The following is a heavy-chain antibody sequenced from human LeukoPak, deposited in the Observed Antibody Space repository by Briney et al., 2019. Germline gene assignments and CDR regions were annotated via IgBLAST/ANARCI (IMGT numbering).Heavy chain of an antibody. D-gene: IGHD5-18*01. V-gene: IGHV3-23*01. Sequence: QTGGSLRLSCAASGFTFSSYAMSWVRQAPGKGLEWVSAISGSGGSTYYADSVKGRFTISRDISKNTLYLQMNSLRAEDTAVYYCAKDSEYSYGYINYWGQGTLVTVSS. CDR2: ISGSGGST. J-gene: IGHJ4*02. CDR1: GFTFSSYA. CDR3: AKDSEYSYGYINY.